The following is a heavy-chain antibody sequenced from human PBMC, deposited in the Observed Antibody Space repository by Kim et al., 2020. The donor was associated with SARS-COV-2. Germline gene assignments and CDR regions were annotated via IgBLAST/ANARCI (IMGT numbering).Heavy chain of an antibody. CDR3: AKGTDYDYVWGTNPIDY. CDR2: ISGSGGST. Sequence: GGSLRLSCAASGFTFSSYTMSWVRQAPGKGLEWVSAISGSGGSTYYADSVKGRFTISRDNTKNTLYLQMNSLRAEDTAVYYCAKGTDYDYVWGTNPIDYWGQGTLVTVSS. J-gene: IGHJ4*02. D-gene: IGHD3-16*01. V-gene: IGHV3-23*01. CDR1: GFTFSSYT.